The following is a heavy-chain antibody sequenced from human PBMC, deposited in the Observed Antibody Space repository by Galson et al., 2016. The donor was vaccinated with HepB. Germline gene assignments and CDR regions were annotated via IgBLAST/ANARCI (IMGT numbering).Heavy chain of an antibody. V-gene: IGHV3-74*01. J-gene: IGHJ6*02. CDR2: LGGDGTST. Sequence: SLRLSCAASGFTFSGSWMHWVRQAPGKGLAWVARLGGDGTSTDSADSVKGRFTISRDNAKNTLYLQMNSLRAEDTALYYCARDYYYRIDVWGQGTTVTVSS. CDR3: ARDYYYRIDV. CDR1: GFTFSGSW.